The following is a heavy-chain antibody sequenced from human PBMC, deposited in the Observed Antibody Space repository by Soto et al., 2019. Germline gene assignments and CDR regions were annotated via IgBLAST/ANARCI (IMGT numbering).Heavy chain of an antibody. V-gene: IGHV3-74*01. J-gene: IGHJ4*02. Sequence: EVQLVESGGGLVQPGGSLRLSCAASGFSVSGYWIHWVRQAPGKGLVWVSRIKTDGSSTDYADSVKGRFTISRDNAKNTLYLQMNSLSAEDTAVYYCAKREGNTYGLFHWGQGTLVTVSS. CDR3: AKREGNTYGLFH. D-gene: IGHD5-18*01. CDR1: GFSVSGYW. CDR2: IKTDGSST.